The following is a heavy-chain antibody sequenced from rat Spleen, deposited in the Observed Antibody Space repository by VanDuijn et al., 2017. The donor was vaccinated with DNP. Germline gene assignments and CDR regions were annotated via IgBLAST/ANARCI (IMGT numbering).Heavy chain of an antibody. CDR3: TRDSGDWYFDF. J-gene: IGHJ1*01. V-gene: IGHV5-31*01. D-gene: IGHD1-1*01. Sequence: EVQLVESGGGPVQPGRSLKLSCVASGFIFSNFWMTWIRQAPGKGLEWVASISYEGSGTYYGDSVKGRFTISRDNAKSTLYLQMDSLRSEDTATYFCTRDSGDWYFDFWGPGTMVTVSS. CDR1: GFIFSNFW. CDR2: ISYEGSGT.